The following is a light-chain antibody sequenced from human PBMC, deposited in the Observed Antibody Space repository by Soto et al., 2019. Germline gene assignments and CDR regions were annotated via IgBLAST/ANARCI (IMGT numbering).Light chain of an antibody. J-gene: IGLJ2*01. CDR3: CSYAGSYTLV. CDR1: SSDVGGYNY. V-gene: IGLV2-11*01. Sequence: QSALTQPRSVSGSPGQSVTISYTGTSSDVGGYNYVSWYQQHPDKAPKLMIYDVSKRPSGVPDRFSGSKSGNTASLTISGLQAEDEADYYCCSYAGSYTLVFGGGTKLTVL. CDR2: DVS.